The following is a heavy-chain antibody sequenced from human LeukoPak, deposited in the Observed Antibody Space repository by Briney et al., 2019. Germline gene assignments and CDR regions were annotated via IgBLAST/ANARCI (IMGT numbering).Heavy chain of an antibody. Sequence: GGSLRLSCAASGFTFSDYYMSWIRQARGKGLEWVPYISSSGSTIYYADSVKGRFTISRDNAKNSLYLQMNSLRAEDTAVYYCARDSEGSGSYYNAAVDYWGQGTLVTVSS. D-gene: IGHD3-10*01. J-gene: IGHJ4*02. V-gene: IGHV3-11*01. CDR1: GFTFSDYY. CDR2: ISSSGSTI. CDR3: ARDSEGSGSYYNAAVDY.